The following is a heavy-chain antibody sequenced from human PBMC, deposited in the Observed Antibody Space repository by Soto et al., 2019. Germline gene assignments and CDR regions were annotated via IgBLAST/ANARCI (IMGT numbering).Heavy chain of an antibody. CDR1: GGSISSYY. D-gene: IGHD2-21*01. CDR3: AGIGYYYYGMDV. J-gene: IGHJ6*02. Sequence: PSETLSLTCTVSGGSISSYYWSWIRQPPGKGLEWIGYIYYSGSTNYNPSLKSRVTISVDTSKNQFSLKLSSVTAADTAVYYCAGIGYYYYGMDVWGQGTTVTVSS. V-gene: IGHV4-59*08. CDR2: IYYSGST.